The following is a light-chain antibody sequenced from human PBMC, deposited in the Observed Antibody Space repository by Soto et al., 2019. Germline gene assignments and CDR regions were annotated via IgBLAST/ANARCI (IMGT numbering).Light chain of an antibody. CDR1: QSLNTK. CDR2: GAT. J-gene: IGKJ4*01. Sequence: DILMTQSPATLSVSPWARRTLSVRASQSLNTKLAWYQQKPGQAPRLLISGATARAPGITARFSGSGSGTEFTITISSLQAEDVAVYYCQQYYSTPLTVGGGTQVEIK. CDR3: QQYYSTPLT. V-gene: IGKV3-15*01.